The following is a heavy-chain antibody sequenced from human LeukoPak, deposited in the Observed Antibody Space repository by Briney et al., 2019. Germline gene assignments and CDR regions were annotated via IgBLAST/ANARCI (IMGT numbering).Heavy chain of an antibody. CDR1: GFTFRAYT. Sequence: GGSLRLSCAASGFTFRAYTMNWVRQAPGKGLEWVSSISGSSSYSYYADSVKGRFTISRDNAKNSLYLQMNSLRAEDTAVYYCARDAVDTAKSWGQGTLVTVSS. D-gene: IGHD5-18*01. CDR3: ARDAVDTAKS. CDR2: ISGSSSYS. V-gene: IGHV3-21*01. J-gene: IGHJ4*02.